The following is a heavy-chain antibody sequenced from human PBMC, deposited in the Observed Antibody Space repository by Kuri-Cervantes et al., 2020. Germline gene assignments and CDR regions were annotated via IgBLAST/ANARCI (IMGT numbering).Heavy chain of an antibody. D-gene: IGHD2-2*01. CDR1: GYTFTSYY. CDR2: INPSGGST. V-gene: IGHV1-46*01. CDR3: ARDRCSSTSCYYYYYGMDV. Sequence: ASVKVSCKASGYTFTSYYMHWVRQAPGQGLEWMGIINPSGGSTSYAQKFQGRVTMTRDTSTSTVYMELRSLRSDDTAVYYCARDRCSSTSCYYYYYGMDVWGQGTTVTVSS. J-gene: IGHJ6*02.